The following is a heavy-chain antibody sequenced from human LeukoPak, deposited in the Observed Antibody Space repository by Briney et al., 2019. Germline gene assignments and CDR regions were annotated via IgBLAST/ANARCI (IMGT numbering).Heavy chain of an antibody. V-gene: IGHV4-59*11. CDR3: VRGYVPSVYYYYYGMDV. CDR1: GGSISSHY. D-gene: IGHD3-10*02. J-gene: IGHJ6*02. Sequence: SETLSLTCSVSGGSISSHYWSWIRQPPGKGLEWIGYIYYSGSTNYNPSLKSRVTISVDTSKNQFSLKLSSVTAADTAVYYCVRGYVPSVYYYYYGMDVWGQGTTVTVSS. CDR2: IYYSGST.